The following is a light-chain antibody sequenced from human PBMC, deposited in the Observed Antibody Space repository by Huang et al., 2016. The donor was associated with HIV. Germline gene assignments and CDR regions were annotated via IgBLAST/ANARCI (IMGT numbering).Light chain of an antibody. Sequence: DIVMTQSPDSLAVSLGERATINCKSSQSVLYSSNNKNYLAWYQQKPGQPPNLLIYWASTRESGVPDRFSGSGSGTDFTLTISSLQAEDVAVYYCQQYNTSPPTFGQGTKVEIK. CDR3: QQYNTSPPT. J-gene: IGKJ1*01. CDR2: WAS. CDR1: QSVLYSSNNKNY. V-gene: IGKV4-1*01.